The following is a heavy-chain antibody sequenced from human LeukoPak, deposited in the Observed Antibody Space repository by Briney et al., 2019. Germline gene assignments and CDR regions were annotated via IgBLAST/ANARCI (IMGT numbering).Heavy chain of an antibody. CDR2: VSGSGDDT. D-gene: IGHD3-10*01. CDR1: GFTFRNYD. CDR3: AKRGAYFGGFDH. Sequence: GGSLRLSCAAYGFTFRNYDMSWVRQAPGKGLEWVSAVSGSGDDTYYADSVKGRFTISRDHSKSTLYLQMNSLRAEDTAVYYCAKRGAYFGGFDHWGQGTLVTVSS. J-gene: IGHJ4*02. V-gene: IGHV3-23*01.